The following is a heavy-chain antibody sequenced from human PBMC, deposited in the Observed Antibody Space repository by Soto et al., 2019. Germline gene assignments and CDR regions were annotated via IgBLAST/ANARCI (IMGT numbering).Heavy chain of an antibody. J-gene: IGHJ4*02. V-gene: IGHV4-31*03. CDR2: IYYSGST. CDR3: ARDQALAPTVWGY. CDR1: GESIGSGGHY. D-gene: IGHD7-27*01. Sequence: QVQLQESGPGLVRPSEALSLTCSVSGESIGSGGHYWNWIRQRPEKGLEWIGYIYYSGSTHYNPSPRSRLTISLDTSKNQFFLRRVSVTAADTALYYCARDQALAPTVWGYWGQGIQVTVSS.